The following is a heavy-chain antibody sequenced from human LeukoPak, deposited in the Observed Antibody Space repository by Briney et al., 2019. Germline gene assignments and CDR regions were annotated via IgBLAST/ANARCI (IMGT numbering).Heavy chain of an antibody. D-gene: IGHD6-13*01. V-gene: IGHV3-7*01. J-gene: IGHJ4*02. Sequence: GGSLRLSCAASGFTVTSYGMAWVRQAPGKGLEWVANIKPDGSDHYYVDSVKGRFTISSDTAKNSLYLLMHSLRTEDTAVYYCATSAAGLTYCGQGTLVTVSS. CDR2: IKPDGSDH. CDR1: GFTVTSYG. CDR3: ATSAAGLTY.